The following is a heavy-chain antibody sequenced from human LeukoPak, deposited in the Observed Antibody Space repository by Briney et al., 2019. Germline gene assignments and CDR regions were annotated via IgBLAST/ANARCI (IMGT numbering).Heavy chain of an antibody. Sequence: GGSLRLSCAASGFTFSSYAMSWVRQAPGKGLEWVSAISGSGGSTYYADSVKGRFTISRDNSKNTLYLQMNSLRAGDTAVYYCAKSREAIVVVTAIDYWGQGTLVTVSS. CDR1: GFTFSSYA. D-gene: IGHD2-21*02. CDR2: ISGSGGST. CDR3: AKSREAIVVVTAIDY. J-gene: IGHJ4*02. V-gene: IGHV3-23*01.